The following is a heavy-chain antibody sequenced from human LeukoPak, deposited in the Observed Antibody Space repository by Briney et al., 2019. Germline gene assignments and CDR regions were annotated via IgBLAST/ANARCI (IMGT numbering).Heavy chain of an antibody. CDR2: ISSSGSTI. CDR3: ARDSGVMVPFDY. CDR1: GFTFSSYE. D-gene: IGHD3-10*01. Sequence: GGSLRLSCAASGFTFSSYEMNWVRQAPGKGLEWVSYISSSGSTIYYADSVKGRFTISRDNAKNSLYLQMNSLRAEDTAVYYCARDSGVMVPFDYWGQGTLVTVSS. J-gene: IGHJ4*02. V-gene: IGHV3-48*03.